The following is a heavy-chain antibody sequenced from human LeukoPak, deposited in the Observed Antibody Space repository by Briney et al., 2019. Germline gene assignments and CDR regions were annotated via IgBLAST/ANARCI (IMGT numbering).Heavy chain of an antibody. CDR2: IYTSGST. V-gene: IGHV4-4*07. CDR1: GNSFGDYY. CDR3: ARVFNPPGSLLYYYYYMDV. J-gene: IGHJ6*03. Sequence: SETLSLTCTVSGNSFGDYYWSWIRQPAGKGLEWIGRIYTSGSTTYNPSLKSRVTMSVDTSKSQFSLNLMSVTAADTAVYYCARVFNPPGSLLYYYYYMDVWGKGTTVTISS. D-gene: IGHD1-1*01.